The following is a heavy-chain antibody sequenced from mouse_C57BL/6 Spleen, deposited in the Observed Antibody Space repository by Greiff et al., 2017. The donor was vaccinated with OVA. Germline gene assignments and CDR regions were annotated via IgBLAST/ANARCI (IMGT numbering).Heavy chain of an antibody. V-gene: IGHV1-64*01. CDR2: IHPNSGST. CDR3: ARALFITTVVTIDY. D-gene: IGHD1-1*01. J-gene: IGHJ2*01. Sequence: VQLHQPGAELVKPGASVTLSCKASGYTFPSYWMHWVKQRPGQGLEWIGMIHPNSGSTNYNEKFKSKATLPVDKSSSTAYMQLSSLTSEESAVYYGARALFITTVVTIDYWGQGTTRTVSS. CDR1: GYTFPSYW.